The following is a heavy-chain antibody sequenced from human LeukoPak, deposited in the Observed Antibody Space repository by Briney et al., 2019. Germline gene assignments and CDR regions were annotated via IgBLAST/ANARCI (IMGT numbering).Heavy chain of an antibody. J-gene: IGHJ4*02. CDR2: INHSGST. D-gene: IGHD5-18*01. CDR3: ARVSGYSYGKGYFDY. Sequence: SSETLSLTCAVYGGSFSGYCWSWIRQPPGKGLEWIGEINHSGSTNYNPSLKSRVTISVDTSKNQFSLKLSSVTAADTAVYYCARVSGYSYGKGYFDYWGQGTLVTVSS. V-gene: IGHV4-34*01. CDR1: GGSFSGYC.